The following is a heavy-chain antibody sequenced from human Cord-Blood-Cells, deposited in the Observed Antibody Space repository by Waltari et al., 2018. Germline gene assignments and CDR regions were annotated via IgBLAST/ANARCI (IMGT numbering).Heavy chain of an antibody. CDR2: IYTSRST. D-gene: IGHD4-17*01. CDR1: GGSISSYS. J-gene: IGHJ6*02. Sequence: QVQLQESGPGLVQPSETLSLTCTVSGGSISSYSLSWTRQPAGKGLGWIGRIYTSRSTTNNPSLKSRFTMSVDTSKNQFSLKLSSVTAADTAVYYCARQAGDYYYYGMDVWGQGTTVTVSS. V-gene: IGHV4-4*07. CDR3: ARQAGDYYYYGMDV.